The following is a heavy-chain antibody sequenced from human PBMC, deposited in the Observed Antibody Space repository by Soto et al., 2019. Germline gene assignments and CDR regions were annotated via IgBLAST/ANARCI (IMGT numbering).Heavy chain of an antibody. V-gene: IGHV1-24*01. Sequence: ASVKVSCKVSGYTLTELSMHWVRQAPGKGLEWMGGFDPEDGETIYAQKFQGRVTMTEDTSTDTAYMELSSLRSEDTAVYYCATRSFGPYYYDSSGYYYFDYWGQGTLVTVSS. D-gene: IGHD3-22*01. CDR1: GYTLTELS. CDR2: FDPEDGET. J-gene: IGHJ4*02. CDR3: ATRSFGPYYYDSSGYYYFDY.